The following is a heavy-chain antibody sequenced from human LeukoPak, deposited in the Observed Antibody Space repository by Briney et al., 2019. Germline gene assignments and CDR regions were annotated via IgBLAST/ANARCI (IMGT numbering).Heavy chain of an antibody. J-gene: IGHJ6*03. Sequence: SETLSLTCTVSGGSISSYYWSWIRQPPGKGLEWIGYIYYSGSTNYNPSLKSRVTISVDTSKNQFSLKLSSVTAADTAVYYCARAQYYYYYYMDVWGKGTTVTISS. V-gene: IGHV4-59*01. CDR3: ARAQYYYYYYMDV. CDR1: GGSISSYY. CDR2: IYYSGST.